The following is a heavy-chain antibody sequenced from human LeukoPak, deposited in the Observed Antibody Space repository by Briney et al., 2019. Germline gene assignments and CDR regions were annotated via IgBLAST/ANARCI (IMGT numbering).Heavy chain of an antibody. CDR2: INHSGST. Sequence: SETLSLTCAVYGGSFSGYYWSWIRQPPGKGLEWIGEINHSGSTNYNPSLKSRVTISVDTSKNQFSLKLSSVTAADTAVYYCARPAAHISYYYDSSGYADWGQGTLVTVSS. CDR3: ARPAAHISYYYDSSGYAD. J-gene: IGHJ4*02. V-gene: IGHV4-34*01. D-gene: IGHD3-22*01. CDR1: GGSFSGYY.